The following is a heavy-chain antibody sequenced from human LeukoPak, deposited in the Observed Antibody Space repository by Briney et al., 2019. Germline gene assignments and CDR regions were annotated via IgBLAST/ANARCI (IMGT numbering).Heavy chain of an antibody. J-gene: IGHJ4*02. Sequence: PGGSLRPSCAASGFTFSIYSMAWVRQAPGKGREWVSVISGGSAATFYADSVKGRFTISRDNSKNTMYLQISSLRSEDTAVYYCAREGDRGAEVADYFDYWGQGSLVTVSS. CDR1: GFTFSIYS. D-gene: IGHD6-19*01. V-gene: IGHV3-23*01. CDR3: AREGDRGAEVADYFDY. CDR2: ISGGSAAT.